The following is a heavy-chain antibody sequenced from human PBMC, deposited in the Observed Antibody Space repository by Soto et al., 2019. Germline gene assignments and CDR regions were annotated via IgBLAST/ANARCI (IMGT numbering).Heavy chain of an antibody. Sequence: EVQLVDSGGGLVKPGGPLRLSCAASGFTFSNALMSWVRQAPGKGLEWVGRIKSNTDGGTTDYAAPVKGRFTISRDVSKNTLYLQMNSLKNEDTAVYYCTTGLTIFGVVIDPWGQGTLVTVSS. J-gene: IGHJ5*02. CDR2: IKSNTDGGTT. CDR1: GFTFSNAL. CDR3: TTGLTIFGVVIDP. V-gene: IGHV3-15*01. D-gene: IGHD3-3*01.